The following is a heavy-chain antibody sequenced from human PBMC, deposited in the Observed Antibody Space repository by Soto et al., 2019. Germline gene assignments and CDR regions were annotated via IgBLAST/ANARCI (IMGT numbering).Heavy chain of an antibody. CDR3: ARHPWRGYCSGGSCLRPTYSWFDP. V-gene: IGHV5-51*01. J-gene: IGHJ5*02. CDR1: GYSFTSYW. CDR2: IYPGDSDT. Sequence: PGESLKISCKGSGYSFTSYWIGWVRQMPGKGLEWMGIIYPGDSDTRYSPSFQGQVTISADKSISTAYLQWSSLKASDTAMYYCARHPWRGYCSGGSCLRPTYSWFDPWGQGTLVTVSS. D-gene: IGHD2-15*01.